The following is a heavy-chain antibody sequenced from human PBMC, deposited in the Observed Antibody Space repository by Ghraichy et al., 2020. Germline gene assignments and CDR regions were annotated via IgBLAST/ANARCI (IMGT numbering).Heavy chain of an antibody. CDR2: ISGSGGST. D-gene: IGHD3-3*01. J-gene: IGHJ6*02. Sequence: LSLTCAASGFTFSSYAMSWVRQAPGKGLEWVSAISGSGGSTYYADSVKGRFTISRDNSKNTLYLQMNSLRAEDTAVYYCAKLSLGDFWSGYLPGGMDVWGQGTTVTVSS. CDR1: GFTFSSYA. CDR3: AKLSLGDFWSGYLPGGMDV. V-gene: IGHV3-23*01.